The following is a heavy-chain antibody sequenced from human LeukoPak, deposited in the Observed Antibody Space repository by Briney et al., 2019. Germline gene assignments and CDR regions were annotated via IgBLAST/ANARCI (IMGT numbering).Heavy chain of an antibody. D-gene: IGHD3-22*01. J-gene: IGHJ3*02. V-gene: IGHV3-30*02. CDR1: GFTFSSYW. Sequence: AGGSLRLSCAASGFTFSSYWMHWVRQAPGKGLEWVAFIRYDGSNKYYADSVKGRFTISRDNSKNTLYLQMNSLRAEDTAVYYCAKDHGIVVVNGAFDIWGQGTMVTVSS. CDR2: IRYDGSNK. CDR3: AKDHGIVVVNGAFDI.